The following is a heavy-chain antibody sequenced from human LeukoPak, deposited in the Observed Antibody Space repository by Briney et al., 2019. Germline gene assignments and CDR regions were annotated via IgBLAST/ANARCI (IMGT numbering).Heavy chain of an antibody. V-gene: IGHV1-18*01. J-gene: IGHJ5*02. D-gene: IGHD2-2*01. Sequence: ASVKVSCKASGYTFTSYGISWVRQAPGQGLEWMGWISAYNGNTNYAQKLQGRVTMTTDTSTSTACMELRSLRSDDTAVYYCARDLLGYCSSTSCSTNWFDPWGQGTLVTVSS. CDR3: ARDLLGYCSSTSCSTNWFDP. CDR2: ISAYNGNT. CDR1: GYTFTSYG.